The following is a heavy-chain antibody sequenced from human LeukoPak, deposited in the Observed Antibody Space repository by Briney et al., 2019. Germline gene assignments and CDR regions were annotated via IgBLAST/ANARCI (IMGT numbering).Heavy chain of an antibody. Sequence: PGGSLRLSCDTSGFTFSRESMNWVRQAPGRGLEWVSSISDISDYIYYADSVKGRFTISRDNAKNSLYLQMNSLGVEDTAVYYCASTLTRDRSGSHGALDHWGQAALVTVSS. CDR2: ISDISDYI. D-gene: IGHD6-19*01. CDR1: GFTFSRES. J-gene: IGHJ4*02. CDR3: ASTLTRDRSGSHGALDH. V-gene: IGHV3-21*01.